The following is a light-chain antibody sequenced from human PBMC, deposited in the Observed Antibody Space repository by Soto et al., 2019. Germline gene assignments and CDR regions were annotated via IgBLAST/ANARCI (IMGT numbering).Light chain of an antibody. J-gene: IGLJ2*01. V-gene: IGLV1-51*01. Sequence: QSVLTQPPSVSAAPGQKVTISCSGSSSNIGNNYVSWFQQLPGTAPKLLIYANNMRPSGIPDRLSGSKSGASATVGITGLQAGDEAGYYCGTWDNSLSGGVFGGGTKVTVL. CDR2: ANN. CDR3: GTWDNSLSGGV. CDR1: SSNIGNNY.